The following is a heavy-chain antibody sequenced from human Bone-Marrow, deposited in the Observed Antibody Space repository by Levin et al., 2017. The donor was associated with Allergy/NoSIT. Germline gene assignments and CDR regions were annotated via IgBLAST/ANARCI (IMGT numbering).Heavy chain of an antibody. V-gene: IGHV3-23*01. J-gene: IGHJ3*02. CDR2: ISGSGGST. D-gene: IGHD5-24*01. Sequence: PGGSLRLSCAASGFTFSSYAMSWVRQAPGKGLEWVSAISGSGGSTYYADSVKGRFTISRDNSKNTLYLQMNSLRAEDTAVYYCAKDRVEVEEMATNDAFDIWGQGTMVTVSS. CDR1: GFTFSSYA. CDR3: AKDRVEVEEMATNDAFDI.